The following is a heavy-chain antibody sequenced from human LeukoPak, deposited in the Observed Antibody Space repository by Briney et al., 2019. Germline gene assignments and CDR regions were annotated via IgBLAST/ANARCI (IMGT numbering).Heavy chain of an antibody. CDR1: GGSFSGYY. V-gene: IGHV4-34*01. CDR2: INHSGST. J-gene: IGHJ4*02. D-gene: IGHD3-22*01. Sequence: SETLSLTCAVYGGSFSGYYWSWIRQPPGKGLEWIGEINHSGSTNYNPSLKSRVTISVDTSKNQFSLKLSSVTAADTAVYYCARHLADDSSGYYYFDYWGQGTLVTVSS. CDR3: ARHLADDSSGYYYFDY.